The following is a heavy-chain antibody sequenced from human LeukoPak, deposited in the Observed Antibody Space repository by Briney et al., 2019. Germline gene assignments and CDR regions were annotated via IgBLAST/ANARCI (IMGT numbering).Heavy chain of an antibody. D-gene: IGHD3-10*01. V-gene: IGHV4-34*01. CDR3: ARGLRRYYGSGSYSNYHYGMDV. Sequence: PSETLSLTCAVYGGSFSGYYWSWIRQPPGKGLEWIGEINHSGSTNYNPSLKSRVTISVDTSKNQFSLKLSSVTAADTAVYYCARGLRRYYGSGSYSNYHYGMDVWGKGTTVTVSS. J-gene: IGHJ6*04. CDR2: INHSGST. CDR1: GGSFSGYY.